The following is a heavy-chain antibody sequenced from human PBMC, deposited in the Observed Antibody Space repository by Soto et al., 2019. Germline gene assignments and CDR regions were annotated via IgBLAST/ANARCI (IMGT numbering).Heavy chain of an antibody. Sequence: PSETLSLTCTVSGGSVSSGGYFWSWIRQPPGKGLEWIGYISYSGSTNYNPSLKSRVTISVDTPKNQFSLKLSSVTAADTAVYYCAKNWNWGSLVHWGQGTLVTVSS. CDR2: ISYSGST. CDR1: GGSVSSGGYF. V-gene: IGHV4-61*08. CDR3: AKNWNWGSLVH. D-gene: IGHD7-27*01. J-gene: IGHJ4*02.